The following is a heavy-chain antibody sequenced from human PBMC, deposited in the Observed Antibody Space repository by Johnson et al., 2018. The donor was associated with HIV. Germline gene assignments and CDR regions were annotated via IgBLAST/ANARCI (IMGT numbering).Heavy chain of an antibody. D-gene: IGHD2-2*02. J-gene: IGHJ3*02. CDR2: IWYDGSNK. CDR3: ARSPGYTLLDAFDI. Sequence: QVQLVESGGGVVQPGRSLRLSCAASGFTFSSYAMHWVRQAPGKGLEWVAVIWYDGSNKYYADSVKGRFTISRDNSRNTLYLQMNSLRVEDTAVYYCARSPGYTLLDAFDIWGQGTMVTVS. CDR1: GFTFSSYA. V-gene: IGHV3-33*08.